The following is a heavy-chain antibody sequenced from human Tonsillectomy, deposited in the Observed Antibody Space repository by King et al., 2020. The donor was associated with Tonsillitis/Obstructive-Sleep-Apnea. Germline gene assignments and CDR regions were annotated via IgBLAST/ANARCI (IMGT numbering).Heavy chain of an antibody. CDR1: GYTFTSYD. J-gene: IGHJ6*03. Sequence: VQLVESGAEVKKPGASVKVSCKASGYTFTSYDINWVRQATGQGLEWMGWMNPNSGNTGYAQKFQGRVTMTRNTSISTAYMELSSLRSEDTAVYYCARGGFHYDFWSGYYYYYYMDVWGKGTTVTVSS. CDR2: MNPNSGNT. V-gene: IGHV1-8*01. CDR3: ARGGFHYDFWSGYYYYYYMDV. D-gene: IGHD3-3*01.